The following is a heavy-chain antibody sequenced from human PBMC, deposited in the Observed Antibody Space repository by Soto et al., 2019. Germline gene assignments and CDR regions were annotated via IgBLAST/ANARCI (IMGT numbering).Heavy chain of an antibody. D-gene: IGHD5-12*01. J-gene: IGHJ4*02. CDR1: GDIFSGYS. V-gene: IGHV1-69*14. Sequence: QVQLVQSGAEVKKPGSSVKVSCKTSGDIFSGYSISWERQAPGQGLEWMGGIIPIFGTTNYAQRFHGRVTITADKSTSTVYMELYSLKSEDKAVYYCARDLGSGYDPGDYWGQGTLVTVSS. CDR2: IIPIFGTT. CDR3: ARDLGSGYDPGDY.